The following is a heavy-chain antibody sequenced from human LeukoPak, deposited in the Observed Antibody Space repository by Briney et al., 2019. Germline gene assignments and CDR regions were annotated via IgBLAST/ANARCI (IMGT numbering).Heavy chain of an antibody. Sequence: SETLSLTCAVSGGSISSGGYSWSWIRQPPGKGLEWIGYIYHSGSTYYNPSLKSRVTISVDRSKNQSSLKLSSVTAADTAVYFCAREVRVYWYFDLWGRGTLVTVSS. CDR3: AREVRVYWYFDL. CDR1: GGSISSGGYS. V-gene: IGHV4-30-2*01. J-gene: IGHJ2*01. CDR2: IYHSGST.